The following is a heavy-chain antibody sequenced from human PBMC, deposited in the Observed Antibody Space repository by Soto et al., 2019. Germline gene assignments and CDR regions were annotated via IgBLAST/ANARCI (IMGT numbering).Heavy chain of an antibody. CDR2: ITINGNT. D-gene: IGHD1-7*01. V-gene: IGHV4-4*07. Sequence: PAETLSLTCRVSGAYISDFSWSWIRQPAGKGLEWIGRITINGNTQKNPSFKRRVTMTIDTTRNNFSLNLQSATAADTALDYCWRDTEENWTYEAHWGPGTLVTVSS. CDR3: WRDTEENWTYEAH. CDR1: GAYISDFS. J-gene: IGHJ1*01.